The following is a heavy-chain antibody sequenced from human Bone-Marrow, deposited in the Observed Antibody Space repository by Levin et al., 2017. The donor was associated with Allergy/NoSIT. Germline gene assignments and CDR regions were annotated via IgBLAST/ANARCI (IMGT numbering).Heavy chain of an antibody. CDR2: IYTGGST. CDR3: ATGGRVDVDYSDGLDV. J-gene: IGHJ6*02. CDR1: GGSISSYY. V-gene: IGHV4-4*07. Sequence: NSSETLSLTCTLSGGSISSYYWSWIRQPAGKGLEWLGLIYTGGSTNYNPSLKSRATMSLDTSKNQFSLKLRYVSAADTAIYSCATGGRVDVDYSDGLDVWGQGTTVTVSS. D-gene: IGHD4-17*01.